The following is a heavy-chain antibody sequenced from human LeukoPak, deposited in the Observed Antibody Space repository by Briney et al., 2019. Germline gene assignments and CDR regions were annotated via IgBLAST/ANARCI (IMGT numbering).Heavy chain of an antibody. J-gene: IGHJ4*02. D-gene: IGHD6-19*01. V-gene: IGHV3-74*01. Sequence: TGGSLRLSCAASGFTFSKYWMLWVRQAPGKGLEGVSRINTDGTVTTYADSVKGRFTVSRDNADNTMFLQMNSVRDEDTAVYYCATEQWLAPPPDSWGQGTPVTVSS. CDR3: ATEQWLAPPPDS. CDR2: INTDGTVT. CDR1: GFTFSKYW.